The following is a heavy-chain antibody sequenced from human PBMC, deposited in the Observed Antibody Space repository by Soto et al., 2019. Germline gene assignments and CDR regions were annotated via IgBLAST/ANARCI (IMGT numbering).Heavy chain of an antibody. V-gene: IGHV3-21*01. J-gene: IGHJ4*02. CDR1: GFTFSSYS. D-gene: IGHD2-21*01. CDR3: ARDSPVVQRPVDY. CDR2: ISSSSSYI. Sequence: GGSLRLSCAASGFTFSSYSMNWVRQAPGKGLEWVSSISSSSSYIYYADSVKGRFTISRDNAKNSLYLQMNSLRAEDTAVYYCARDSPVVQRPVDYWGQGTLVTVSS.